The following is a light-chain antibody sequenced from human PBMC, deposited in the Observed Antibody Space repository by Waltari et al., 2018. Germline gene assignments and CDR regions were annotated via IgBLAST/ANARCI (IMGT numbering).Light chain of an antibody. V-gene: IGKV3-15*01. Sequence: EIVMTQSPVTLSVSPGERVTLSRRASQSIRNNLAWYQQKAGQPPRLLIYGASTRAPGLPARFSGSGSGTEFALTISSLQPEDFAVYYCHHYNKRPPSYTFGQGTRLEIK. CDR2: GAS. CDR1: QSIRNN. CDR3: HHYNKRPPSYT. J-gene: IGKJ2*01.